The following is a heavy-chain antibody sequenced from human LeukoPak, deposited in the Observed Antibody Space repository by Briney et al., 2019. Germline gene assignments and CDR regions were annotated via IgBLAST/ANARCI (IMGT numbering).Heavy chain of an antibody. CDR3: AKNDDSSGYPDY. V-gene: IGHV3-30-3*02. J-gene: IGHJ4*02. D-gene: IGHD3-22*01. Sequence: PGGSLRLSCAASGFTFSSYAMHWVRQAPGKGLEWVAVISYDGSNKYYADSVKGRFTISRDNSKNTLYLQMNSLRAEDTAVYYCAKNDDSSGYPDYWGQGTLVAVSS. CDR1: GFTFSSYA. CDR2: ISYDGSNK.